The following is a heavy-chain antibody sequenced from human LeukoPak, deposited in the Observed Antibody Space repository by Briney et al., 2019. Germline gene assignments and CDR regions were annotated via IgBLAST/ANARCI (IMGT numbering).Heavy chain of an antibody. CDR3: AREPRGYSYGYGYYGMDV. Sequence: GGSLRLSCAASGFTFSIYAMHWVRQAPGKGLEWVAVISYDGSNKYYADSVKGRFTISRDNSKSTLYLQMNSLRAEDTAVYYCAREPRGYSYGYGYYGMDVWGQGTTVTVSS. D-gene: IGHD5-18*01. V-gene: IGHV3-30-3*01. CDR1: GFTFSIYA. CDR2: ISYDGSNK. J-gene: IGHJ6*02.